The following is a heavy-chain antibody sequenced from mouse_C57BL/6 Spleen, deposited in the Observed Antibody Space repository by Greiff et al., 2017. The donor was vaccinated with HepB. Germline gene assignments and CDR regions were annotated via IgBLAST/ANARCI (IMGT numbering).Heavy chain of an antibody. J-gene: IGHJ4*01. V-gene: IGHV5-9-1*02. CDR2: ISSGGDYI. Sequence: EVQGVESGEGLVKPGGSLKLSCAASGFTFSSYAMSWVRQTPEKRLEWVAYISSGGDYIYYADTVKGRFTISRDNARNTLYLQMSSLKSEDTAMYDGKREASNYPSYAMDYWGQGTSVTVSA. CDR3: KREASNYPSYAMDY. D-gene: IGHD2-5*01. CDR1: GFTFSSYA.